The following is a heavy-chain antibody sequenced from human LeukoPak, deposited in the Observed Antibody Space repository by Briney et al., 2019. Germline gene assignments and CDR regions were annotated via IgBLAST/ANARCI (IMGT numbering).Heavy chain of an antibody. J-gene: IGHJ4*02. CDR3: ATTRGAVVPAAIWGGLFDY. V-gene: IGHV3-23*01. CDR2: ISGSGGST. D-gene: IGHD2-2*02. Sequence: QPGGSLRLSCAASGFTFSSYAMSWVRQAPGKGLEWVSAISGSGGSTYYADSVKGRFTISRDNSKNTLYLQMNSLRAEDTAVYYCATTRGAVVPAAIWGGLFDYWGQGTLVTVSS. CDR1: GFTFSSYA.